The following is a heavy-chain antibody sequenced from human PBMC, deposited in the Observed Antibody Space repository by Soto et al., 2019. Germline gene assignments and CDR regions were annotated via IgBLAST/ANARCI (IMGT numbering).Heavy chain of an antibody. D-gene: IGHD6-6*01. CDR2: ISGSGGST. CDR1: GFTFSSYA. V-gene: IGHV3-23*01. CDR3: AKVGGEQLGHYYYYGMDV. Sequence: EVQLLESGGGLAQPGGSLTLSCAASGFTFSSYAMSWVRQAPGKGLEWVSAISGSGGSTHYADSVKGRFTVSRDNSKNTLYLQMNSLRAEDTAVYYCAKVGGEQLGHYYYYGMDVWGQGTTVTASS. J-gene: IGHJ6*02.